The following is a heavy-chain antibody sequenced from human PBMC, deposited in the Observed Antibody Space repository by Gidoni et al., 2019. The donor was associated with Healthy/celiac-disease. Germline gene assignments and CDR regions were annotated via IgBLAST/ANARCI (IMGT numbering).Heavy chain of an antibody. Sequence: EVQLVESGGGLVQPGGSLRLSCAASGFTFSSYSMNWVRQAPGKGLEWVSYISSSSSTIYYADSVKGRFTISRDNAKKSLYLQMNSLRDEDTAVYYCAREGRGRDYESSGFFDYWGQGTLVTVSS. CDR2: ISSSSSTI. V-gene: IGHV3-48*02. CDR3: AREGRGRDYESSGFFDY. J-gene: IGHJ4*02. D-gene: IGHD3-22*01. CDR1: GFTFSSYS.